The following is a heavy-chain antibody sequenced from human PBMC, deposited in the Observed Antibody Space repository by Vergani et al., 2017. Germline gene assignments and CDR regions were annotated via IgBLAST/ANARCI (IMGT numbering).Heavy chain of an antibody. CDR2: ISYDGSNK. CDR1: GFTFSSYA. V-gene: IGHV3-30-3*01. Sequence: VQLVESGGGVVQPGRSLRLSCAASGFTFSSYAMHWVRQAPGKGLEWVAVISYDGSNKYYADSVKGRFPISRDNSKNTLYLQMNSLRAEDTAVYYCARVDDSSGYYPYYFDYWGQGTLVTVSS. D-gene: IGHD3-22*01. CDR3: ARVDDSSGYYPYYFDY. J-gene: IGHJ4*02.